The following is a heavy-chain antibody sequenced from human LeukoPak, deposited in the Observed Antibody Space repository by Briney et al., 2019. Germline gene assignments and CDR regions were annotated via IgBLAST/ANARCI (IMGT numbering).Heavy chain of an antibody. CDR1: GFTVYNFA. D-gene: IGHD3-3*01. V-gene: IGHV3-23*01. CDR3: AKDGRSGAPFDR. CDR2: ITGGGGST. J-gene: IGHJ4*02. Sequence: GGSLRLSCIASGFTVYNFAMSWVRQAPGKGLEWVSLITGGGGSTDHADSVKGRFTISRDNSKNTLYLQMNSLRVEDTATYYCAKDGRSGAPFDRWGQGTVLTVSS.